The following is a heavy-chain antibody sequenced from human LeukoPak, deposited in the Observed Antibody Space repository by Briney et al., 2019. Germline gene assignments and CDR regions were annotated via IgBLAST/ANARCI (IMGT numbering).Heavy chain of an antibody. D-gene: IGHD6-13*01. CDR1: GGSISSSSYY. V-gene: IGHV4-39*01. CDR3: ASDSSSWYGDY. Sequence: SETLSLTCTVSGGSISSSSYYWGWIRQPPGKGLEWIGSIYYSGSTYYNLSLKSRVTISVDTSKNQFSLKLSSVTAADTAVYYCASDSSSWYGDYWGQGTLVTVS. CDR2: IYYSGST. J-gene: IGHJ4*02.